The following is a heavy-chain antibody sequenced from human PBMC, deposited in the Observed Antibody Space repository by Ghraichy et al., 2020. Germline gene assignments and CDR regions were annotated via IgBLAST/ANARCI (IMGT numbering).Heavy chain of an antibody. CDR1: GFSVTSNY. J-gene: IGHJ4*02. D-gene: IGHD1-1*01. CDR2: IKTGDTT. V-gene: IGHV3-53*01. Sequence: GGSLRLSCAASGFSVTSNYMNWVRQAPGKGLEWVSVIKTGDTTYYADSVNGRFTISRDSSKYTLYLQMSSLRADDTAVYYCASGSAGPFDYWGQGTLVTVSS. CDR3: ASGSAGPFDY.